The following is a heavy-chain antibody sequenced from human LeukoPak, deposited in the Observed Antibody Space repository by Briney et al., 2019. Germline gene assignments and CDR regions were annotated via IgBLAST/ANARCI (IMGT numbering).Heavy chain of an antibody. D-gene: IGHD4-17*01. CDR3: ARGSKSYGDYIRSRIHYFDY. J-gene: IGHJ4*02. V-gene: IGHV3-30*04. Sequence: GRSLRLSCAASGFTFSSYAMHWVRQPPGKGLEWVAVISYDGSNKYYADSVKGRFTISRDNSKNTLYLQMNSLRAEDTAVYYCARGSKSYGDYIRSRIHYFDYWGQGTLVTVSS. CDR1: GFTFSSYA. CDR2: ISYDGSNK.